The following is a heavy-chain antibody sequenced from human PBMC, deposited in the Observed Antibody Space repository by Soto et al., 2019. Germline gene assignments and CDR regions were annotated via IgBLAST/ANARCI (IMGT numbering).Heavy chain of an antibody. CDR3: ASQDSSGSSHHNPELYYYYYYGMDV. CDR2: IIPIFGTA. D-gene: IGHD6-19*01. V-gene: IGHV1-69*13. Sequence: GASVKVSCKASGGTFSSYAISWVRQAPGQGLEWMGGIIPIFGTANYAQKFQGRVTITADESTSTAYMELSSLRSEDTAVYYCASQDSSGSSHHNPELYYYYYYGMDVWGQGTTVTVSS. J-gene: IGHJ6*02. CDR1: GGTFSSYA.